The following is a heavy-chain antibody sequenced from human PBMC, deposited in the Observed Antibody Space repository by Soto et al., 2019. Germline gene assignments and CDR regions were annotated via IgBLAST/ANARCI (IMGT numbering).Heavy chain of an antibody. V-gene: IGHV3-23*01. CDR3: AKDSPSHLGGWELPFDY. D-gene: IGHD3-16*01. CDR1: GLTFGSYA. Sequence: EVQLLESGGGLVQPGGSLRLSCAASGLTFGSYAMSWVRQAPGKGLEWVSAISGSGGTTYYADSVRGRFTISRDNSENTLYLQMNSLRADDTAVYYCAKDSPSHLGGWELPFDYWGQGTLVTVSS. J-gene: IGHJ4*02. CDR2: ISGSGGTT.